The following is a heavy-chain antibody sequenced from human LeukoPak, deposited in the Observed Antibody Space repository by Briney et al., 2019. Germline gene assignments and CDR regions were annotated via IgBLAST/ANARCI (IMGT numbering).Heavy chain of an antibody. J-gene: IGHJ5*02. CDR2: VSYSGST. Sequence: SSETLSLTCSVSGGSISRSSDYWGWIRQTPEKGLEWIGSVSYSGSTFYNPSLKSRSTIFVDTSKSQFSLRLNSVTAADTAIYYCARHDHSDFGDPNWFDPWGQGTLVTVSS. CDR1: GGSISRSSDY. D-gene: IGHD4-17*01. V-gene: IGHV4-39*01. CDR3: ARHDHSDFGDPNWFDP.